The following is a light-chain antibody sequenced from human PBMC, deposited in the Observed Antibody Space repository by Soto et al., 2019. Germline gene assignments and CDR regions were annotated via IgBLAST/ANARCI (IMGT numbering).Light chain of an antibody. CDR1: QSSSNY. J-gene: IGKJ1*01. CDR2: VAS. CDR3: QQSYLTPQT. V-gene: IGKV1-39*01. Sequence: DIQMTQSPSSLSASVGDRVTITCRTSQSSSNYVNWYQQKPGKAPNLLIYVASHLQGGVPPRFSRSGSGTEFTLTISSLQPEDLATYYCQQSYLTPQTFGQGTKVEIK.